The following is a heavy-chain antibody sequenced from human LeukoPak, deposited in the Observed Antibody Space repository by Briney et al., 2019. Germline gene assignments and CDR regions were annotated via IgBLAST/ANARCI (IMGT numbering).Heavy chain of an antibody. CDR3: ARDSLGVTMVRGVSSKTGNWFDP. J-gene: IGHJ5*02. CDR2: INPNSGGT. D-gene: IGHD3-10*01. Sequence: ASVKVSCKASGYTVTGYYMHWVRQAPGQGLEWRGWINPNSGGTNYAQKFQGRVTMTRDTSISTAYMELSRLRSDDTAVYYCARDSLGVTMVRGVSSKTGNWFDPWGQGTLVTVSS. CDR1: GYTVTGYY. V-gene: IGHV1-2*02.